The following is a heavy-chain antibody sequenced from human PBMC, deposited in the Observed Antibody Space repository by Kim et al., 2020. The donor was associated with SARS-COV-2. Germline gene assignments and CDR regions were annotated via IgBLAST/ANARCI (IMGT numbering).Heavy chain of an antibody. CDR1: GFTFSSYS. CDR2: ISSSSSTI. Sequence: GGSLRLSCAASGFTFSSYSMNWVRQAPGKGLEWVSYISSSSSTIYYADSVKGRFTISRDNAKNSLYLQMNSLRDEDTAVYYCARDLSSTNNWNYFGYWGQGTLVTVSS. J-gene: IGHJ4*02. CDR3: ARDLSSTNNWNYFGY. D-gene: IGHD1-20*01. V-gene: IGHV3-48*02.